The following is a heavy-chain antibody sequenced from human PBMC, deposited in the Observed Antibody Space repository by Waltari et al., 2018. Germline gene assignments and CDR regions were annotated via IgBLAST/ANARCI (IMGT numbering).Heavy chain of an antibody. Sequence: QLLLQESGPGLVTPSETLSLTCTVSGGSINRSSYYWGWVRQSPGKGPEWLGSMYYSRTTYYNPTLESRLTISGDTSKNQFSLRLSSVTAADTAVYYCARHWKRNGYRFDPWGQGTRVTVSS. CDR2: MYYSRTT. CDR1: GGSINRSSYY. D-gene: IGHD5-12*01. V-gene: IGHV4-39*01. J-gene: IGHJ5*02. CDR3: ARHWKRNGYRFDP.